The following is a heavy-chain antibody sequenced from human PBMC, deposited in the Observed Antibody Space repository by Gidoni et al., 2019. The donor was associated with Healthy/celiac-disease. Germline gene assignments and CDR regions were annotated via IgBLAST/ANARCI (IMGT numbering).Heavy chain of an antibody. CDR2: IIPILGIA. CDR1: GGTFSSYT. J-gene: IGHJ4*02. V-gene: IGHV1-69*08. Sequence: QVQLVQSGAEVKKPGSSVKVSCKASGGTFSSYTISWVRQAPGQGLEWMGRIIPILGIANHAQKFQGRVTITAEKSTSTAYMELSSLRSEDTAVYYCARDGTTVTTDFDYWGQGTLVTVSS. CDR3: ARDGTTVTTDFDY. D-gene: IGHD4-17*01.